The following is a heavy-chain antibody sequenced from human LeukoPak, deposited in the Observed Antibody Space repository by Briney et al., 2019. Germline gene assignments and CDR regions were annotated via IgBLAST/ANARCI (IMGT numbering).Heavy chain of an antibody. CDR2: IYYSGST. Sequence: SETLSLTCTASGGSISSYYWSWIRQPPGKGLEWIGYIYYSGSTNYNPSLKSRVTISVDTSKNQFSLKLSSVTAADTAVYYCAVSYSSSSSNDYWGQGTLVTVSS. CDR3: AVSYSSSSSNDY. D-gene: IGHD6-6*01. V-gene: IGHV4-59*08. CDR1: GGSISSYY. J-gene: IGHJ4*02.